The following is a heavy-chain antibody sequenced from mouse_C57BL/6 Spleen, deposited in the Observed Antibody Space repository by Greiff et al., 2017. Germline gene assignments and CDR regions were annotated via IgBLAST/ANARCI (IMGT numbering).Heavy chain of an antibody. D-gene: IGHD2-4*01. J-gene: IGHJ3*01. V-gene: IGHV5-4*01. CDR1: GFTFSSYA. CDR3: ARAPYYDYLFAY. CDR2: ISDGGSYT. Sequence: EVQVVESGGGLVKPGGSLKLSCAASGFTFSSYAMSWVRQTPEKRLEWVATISDGGSYTYYPDNVKGRFTISRDNAKNNLYLQMSHLKSEDTAMYYCARAPYYDYLFAYGGQGTLVTVSA.